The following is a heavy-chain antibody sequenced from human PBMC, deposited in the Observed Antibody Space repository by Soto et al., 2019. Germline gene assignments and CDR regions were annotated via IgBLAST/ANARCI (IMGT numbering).Heavy chain of an antibody. D-gene: IGHD6-6*01. J-gene: IGHJ4*02. CDR2: INHSGST. Sequence: PSETLSLTCAVYGGSFSGYYWSWIRQPPGKGLEWIGEINHSGSTNYNPSLKSRVTISVDTSKNQFSLKLSSVTAADTAVYYCARESKTRYSSSHPFDYWGQGTLVTVSS. V-gene: IGHV4-34*01. CDR3: ARESKTRYSSSHPFDY. CDR1: GGSFSGYY.